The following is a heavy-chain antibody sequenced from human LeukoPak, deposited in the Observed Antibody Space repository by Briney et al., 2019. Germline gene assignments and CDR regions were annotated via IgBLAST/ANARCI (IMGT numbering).Heavy chain of an antibody. J-gene: IGHJ3*02. CDR1: GYTFTGYY. V-gene: IGHV1-2*02. CDR3: ARGREFYDSSGSDAFDI. CDR2: INPHSGGT. D-gene: IGHD3-22*01. Sequence: ASVKVSCKASGYTFTGYYMHWVRQAPGQGLEWMGWINPHSGGTNYAQKFQGRVTMTRDTSISTAYMALSRLRSDDTAVYYCARGREFYDSSGSDAFDIWGQGTMVTVSS.